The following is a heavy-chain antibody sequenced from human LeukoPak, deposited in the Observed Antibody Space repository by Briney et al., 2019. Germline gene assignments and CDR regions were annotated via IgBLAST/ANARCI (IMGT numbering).Heavy chain of an antibody. D-gene: IGHD3-10*01. CDR1: GGSISSYY. J-gene: IGHJ5*02. CDR2: IYTSGST. CDR3: ARDETRDGETNWFDP. V-gene: IGHV4-4*07. Sequence: WETLSLTCTVSGGSISSYYWSWIRQHAGKGLEWIGRIYTSGSTNYNPSLKSRVTMSVDTSKNQFSLKLSSVTAADTAVYYCARDETRDGETNWFDPWGQGTLVTVSS.